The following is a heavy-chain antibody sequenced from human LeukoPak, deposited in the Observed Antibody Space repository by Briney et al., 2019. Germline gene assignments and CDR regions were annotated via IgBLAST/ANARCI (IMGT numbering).Heavy chain of an antibody. CDR3: ARGYCSGGSCYPHRPEDWFDP. Sequence: SVKVSCKASGGTFSSYAISWVRQAPGQRLEWMGGIIPIFGTANYAQKFQGRVTITADKSTSTAYMELSSLRSADTAVYSCARGYCSGGSCYPHRPEDWFDPWGQGTLVTVSS. CDR1: GGTFSSYA. V-gene: IGHV1-69*06. CDR2: IIPIFGTA. J-gene: IGHJ5*02. D-gene: IGHD2-15*01.